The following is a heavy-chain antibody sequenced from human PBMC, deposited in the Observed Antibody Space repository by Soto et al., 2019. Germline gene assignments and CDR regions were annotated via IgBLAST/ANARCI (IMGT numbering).Heavy chain of an antibody. Sequence: QVQLVQSGAEVKKPGASVKVSCKASGYTFTSYGISWVRQAPGQGLEWMGWISAYNGNTNYAQNLQGRVTMTTDTSTSTAYMELRSLISDDTAVYYCAIDEIIVVLPAAPTLDYWGQGTLVTVSS. J-gene: IGHJ4*02. CDR1: GYTFTSYG. CDR2: ISAYNGNT. CDR3: AIDEIIVVLPAAPTLDY. D-gene: IGHD2-2*01. V-gene: IGHV1-18*01.